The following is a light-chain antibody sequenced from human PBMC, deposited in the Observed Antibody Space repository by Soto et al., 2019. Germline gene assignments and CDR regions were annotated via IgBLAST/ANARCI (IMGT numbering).Light chain of an antibody. CDR1: SSDVGSYNL. V-gene: IGLV2-23*01. CDR3: CSYVRSPFYV. CDR2: EGS. J-gene: IGLJ1*01. Sequence: QSALTQPASVSGSPGQSITISCTGTSSDVGSYNLVSWYQQHPGKTPKLMVYEGSKRPSGVSNRFSGSKSGNTASLTISGLQAEDEADYYCCSYVRSPFYVFGTGTKLTVL.